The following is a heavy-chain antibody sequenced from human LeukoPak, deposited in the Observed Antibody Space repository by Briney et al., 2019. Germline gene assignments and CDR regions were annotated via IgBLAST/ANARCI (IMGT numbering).Heavy chain of an antibody. CDR3: AKYNDYVWGSNFDY. D-gene: IGHD3-16*01. Sequence: GGSLRLSCAASGFTFSSYGMNWVRQAPGKGLEWVSAIRGSGGSTYCADSVKGRFTISRDNSKNTLNLQMNSLRAEDTAVYYCAKYNDYVWGSNFDYWGQGTLVTVSS. CDR1: GFTFSSYG. V-gene: IGHV3-23*01. J-gene: IGHJ4*02. CDR2: IRGSGGST.